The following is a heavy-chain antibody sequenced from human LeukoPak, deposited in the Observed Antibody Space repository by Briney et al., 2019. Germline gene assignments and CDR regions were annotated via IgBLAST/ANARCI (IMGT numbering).Heavy chain of an antibody. CDR1: GFTFSSYG. Sequence: GRSLRLSCAASGFTFSSYGMHWVRQAPGKGLEWVAVISYDGSNKYYADSVKGRFTISRDNSKNTLYLQMNSLRAEDTAVYYCAKPRPFEVATTYFDYSGQGTLVTVSS. CDR2: ISYDGSNK. V-gene: IGHV3-30*18. CDR3: AKPRPFEVATTYFDY. D-gene: IGHD5-12*01. J-gene: IGHJ4*02.